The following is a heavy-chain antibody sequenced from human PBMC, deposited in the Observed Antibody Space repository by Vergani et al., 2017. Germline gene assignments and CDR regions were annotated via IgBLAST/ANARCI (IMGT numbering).Heavy chain of an antibody. CDR1: GFTFSRHW. CDR2: IKSDGSIT. Sequence: EVQLVESGGGLVQPGGSLRLSCAASGFTFSRHWMHWVRQAPGKGLVWVSRIKSDGSITNYADSVKGRFTISRDNAKNTLYLEMNSLRGDDTAIYYCVKARCSGPGCMSNWFDSWGQGTLVTVSS. D-gene: IGHD5-12*01. CDR3: VKARCSGPGCMSNWFDS. V-gene: IGHV3-74*01. J-gene: IGHJ5*01.